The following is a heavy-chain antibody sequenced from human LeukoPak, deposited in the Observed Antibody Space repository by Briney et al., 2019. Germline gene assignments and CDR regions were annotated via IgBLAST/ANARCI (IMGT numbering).Heavy chain of an antibody. Sequence: ASVKVSCKASGGTFSSYAISWVRQAPGQGLEWMGGIIPIFVTANYAQKFQGRVTITTDESTSTAYMELSSLRSEDTAVYYCTGSPAGAFDIWGQGTMVTVSS. V-gene: IGHV1-69*05. CDR1: GGTFSSYA. D-gene: IGHD3-10*01. CDR2: IIPIFVTA. J-gene: IGHJ3*02. CDR3: TGSPAGAFDI.